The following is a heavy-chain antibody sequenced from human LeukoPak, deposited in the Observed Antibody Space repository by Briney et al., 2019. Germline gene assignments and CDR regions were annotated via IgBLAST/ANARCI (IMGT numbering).Heavy chain of an antibody. J-gene: IGHJ3*02. Sequence: GGSLRLSCAASGFTVYSNYLSWVRQAPGKGLEWVAVIWYDGSNKYYADSVKGRFTISRDNSKNTLYLQMNSLRAEDTAVYYCARESPALDAFDIWGQGTMVTVSS. CDR3: ARESPALDAFDI. CDR1: GFTVYSNY. V-gene: IGHV3-33*08. CDR2: IWYDGSNK.